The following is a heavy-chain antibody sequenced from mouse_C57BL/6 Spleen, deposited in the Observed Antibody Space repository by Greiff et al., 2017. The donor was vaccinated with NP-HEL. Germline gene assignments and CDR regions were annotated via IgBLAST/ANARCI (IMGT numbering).Heavy chain of an antibody. V-gene: IGHV5-17*01. J-gene: IGHJ1*03. D-gene: IGHD1-1*01. Sequence: DVQLVESGGGLVKPGGSLKLSCAASGFTFSDYGMHWVRQAPEKGLEWIAYISSGSSTIYYADTVKGRFTISRDNATSTLLLQMTSLRAEDTAMYYCAREYYGSSGWYFDVWGKGNTVTVAS. CDR2: ISSGSSTI. CDR1: GFTFSDYG. CDR3: AREYYGSSGWYFDV.